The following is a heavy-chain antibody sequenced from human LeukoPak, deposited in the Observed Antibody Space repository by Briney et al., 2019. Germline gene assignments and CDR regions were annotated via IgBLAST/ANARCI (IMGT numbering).Heavy chain of an antibody. Sequence: SQTLSLTCTVSGGSISSGDSYWSWIRQPPGTGLEWIGYIYYSGSTYYNPSLKSRVTISVDTSKNQFSLKLSSVTAADTAVYYCARGEGYSSSWYLDYWGQGTLVTVSS. CDR3: ARGEGYSSSWYLDY. CDR1: GGSISSGDSY. J-gene: IGHJ4*02. V-gene: IGHV4-30-4*01. D-gene: IGHD6-13*01. CDR2: IYYSGST.